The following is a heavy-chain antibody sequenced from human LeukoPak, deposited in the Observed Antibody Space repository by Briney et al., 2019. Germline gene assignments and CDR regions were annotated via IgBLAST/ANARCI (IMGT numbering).Heavy chain of an antibody. J-gene: IGHJ2*01. CDR2: IYTSGST. Sequence: PSETLSLTCTVSGGSISSYYWSWIRQPAGKGLEWIGRIYTSGSTNYNPSLKSRVTMSVDTSKNQFSLKLSSVTAADTAVYYCARDQSIAARPRGDWYFDLWGRGTLVTVSS. CDR3: ARDQSIAARPRGDWYFDL. CDR1: GGSISSYY. V-gene: IGHV4-4*07. D-gene: IGHD6-6*01.